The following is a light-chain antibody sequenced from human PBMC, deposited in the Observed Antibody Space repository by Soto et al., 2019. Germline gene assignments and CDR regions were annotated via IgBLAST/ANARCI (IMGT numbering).Light chain of an antibody. CDR3: QQYGRSPFT. CDR2: GAS. V-gene: IGKV3-20*01. J-gene: IGKJ3*01. CDR1: QSVSSSY. Sequence: EIVLTQSPGTLSLSPGERATLSCRASQSVSSSYLGWYQQKPGQAPRLLIYGASSRATGIPDRFSGSGSGTDFTLTISRLEPEDFAVYFCQQYGRSPFTFGPGTKVDIK.